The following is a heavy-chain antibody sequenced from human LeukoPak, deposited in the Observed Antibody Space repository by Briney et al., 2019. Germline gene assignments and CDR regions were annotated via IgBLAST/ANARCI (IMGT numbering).Heavy chain of an antibody. D-gene: IGHD3-22*01. CDR1: GGSVSSGTYY. Sequence: SETLSLTCTVSGGSVSSGTYYWSWLRQPPGKGLEWIGYIYYSGSTNYNPSLKSRVTISVDTSKNQFSLKLRSVTDADTAVYYCARERENYYDSSGFDYWGQGTLVTVSS. CDR2: IYYSGST. V-gene: IGHV4-61*01. J-gene: IGHJ4*02. CDR3: ARERENYYDSSGFDY.